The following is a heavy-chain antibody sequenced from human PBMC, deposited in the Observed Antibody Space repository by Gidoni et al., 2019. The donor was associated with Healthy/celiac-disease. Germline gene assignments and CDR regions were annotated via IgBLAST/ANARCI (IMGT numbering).Heavy chain of an antibody. CDR2: IYYSGST. CDR1: CGSISSSSYY. V-gene: IGHV4-39*01. D-gene: IGHD6-13*01. Sequence: QLQLQESGPGLVKPSETLSLTCTVSCGSISSSSYYWGWHRQPPGKGLEWIGGIYYSGSTYYNPSLKSRVTISVDTSKNQFSLKLSSVTAADTAVYYCASAAPRAGNNYFDYWGQGTLVTVSS. J-gene: IGHJ4*02. CDR3: ASAAPRAGNNYFDY.